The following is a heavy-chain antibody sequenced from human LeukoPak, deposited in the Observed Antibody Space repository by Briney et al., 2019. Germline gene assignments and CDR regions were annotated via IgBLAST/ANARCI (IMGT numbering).Heavy chain of an antibody. J-gene: IGHJ4*02. Sequence: GASVKVSCKASGYTFTTYDINWVRQATGQGLEWMGWMNPNSGNTGYAQKFQGRVTITRDTSASTAYMEPSSLRSEDTAVYYCARGRCVGSTNCYYFDSWGQGTLVTVSS. D-gene: IGHD2-2*01. V-gene: IGHV1-8*01. CDR1: GYTFTTYD. CDR3: ARGRCVGSTNCYYFDS. CDR2: MNPNSGNT.